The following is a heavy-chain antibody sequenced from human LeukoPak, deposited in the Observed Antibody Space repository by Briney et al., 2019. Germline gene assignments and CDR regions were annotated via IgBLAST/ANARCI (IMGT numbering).Heavy chain of an antibody. D-gene: IGHD4-17*01. CDR2: VYYSGNT. J-gene: IGHJ4*02. CDR1: GGSIINSGYY. Sequence: SETLSLTCTVSGGSIINSGYYWGWIRQPPGKGLEWIGSVYYSGNTYYNPSLKSRVTISVDTSKNQFSLKLRSVTAADTAMYYCARQGYADFSSRPFDYWGQGTLVTVSS. CDR3: ARQGYADFSSRPFDY. V-gene: IGHV4-39*01.